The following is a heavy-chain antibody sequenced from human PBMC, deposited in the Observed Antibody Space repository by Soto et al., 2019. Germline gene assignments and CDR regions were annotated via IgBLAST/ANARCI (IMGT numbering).Heavy chain of an antibody. J-gene: IGHJ6*03. Sequence: QVQLVQSWAEVKKPGSSVKVSCKASGDTFSRHTISWVRQSPGQGLEWMGGISPSPGIANYAQKFQGKVTSTADKSPSTAYMDLSSLRSEDTAVYYCARVAEMGTVTKGYYYYMDVWGKVTTVTVSS. CDR2: ISPSPGIA. CDR1: GDTFSRHT. V-gene: IGHV1-69*02. CDR3: ARVAEMGTVTKGYYYYMDV. D-gene: IGHD4-17*01.